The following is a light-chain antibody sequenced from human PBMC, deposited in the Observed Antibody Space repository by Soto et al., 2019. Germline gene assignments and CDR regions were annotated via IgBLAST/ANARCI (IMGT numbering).Light chain of an antibody. CDR1: QTIYSW. Sequence: QVTMSPAILSASVEDRVTITCRASQTIYSWLAWYQQKPGQAPRLLIHKASTVETGVPSRFSGSGYGSEFTLIISSLQPDDFAAYYCAQSYSPPITFCQGTRLEI. CDR2: KAS. CDR3: AQSYSPPIT. V-gene: IGKV1-5*03. J-gene: IGKJ5*01.